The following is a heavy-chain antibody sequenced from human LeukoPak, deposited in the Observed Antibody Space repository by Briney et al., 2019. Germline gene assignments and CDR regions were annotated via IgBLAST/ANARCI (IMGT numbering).Heavy chain of an antibody. CDR3: AKVRTSSYTDSAFDI. CDR1: GFTFSSYS. J-gene: IGHJ3*02. V-gene: IGHV3-21*04. CDR2: ISGSGSYI. Sequence: PGRSLRLSCAASGFTFSSYSMNWVRQAPGKGLEWVSSISGSGSYIYYADSVKGRFTISRDNAKSSLYLQMNSLRAEDTAVYHCAKVRTSSYTDSAFDIWGRGTLVTVSS. D-gene: IGHD3-16*01.